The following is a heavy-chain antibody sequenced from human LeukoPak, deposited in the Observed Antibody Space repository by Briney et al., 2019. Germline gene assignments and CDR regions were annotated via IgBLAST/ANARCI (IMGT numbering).Heavy chain of an antibody. Sequence: PGGSLRLSCAASGFTFSSYGMHWVRQAPCKGLEWVAVISSDGRNTYYADSVKGRFTISRDNSKNTLYLQMNSLRGEDTAVYYCAKPVSVDTAMVPCDYWGQGTLVTVSS. CDR1: GFTFSSYG. CDR2: ISSDGRNT. D-gene: IGHD5-18*01. V-gene: IGHV3-30*18. CDR3: AKPVSVDTAMVPCDY. J-gene: IGHJ4*02.